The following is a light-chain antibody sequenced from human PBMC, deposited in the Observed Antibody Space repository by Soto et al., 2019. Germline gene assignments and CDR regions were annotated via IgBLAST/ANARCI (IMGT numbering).Light chain of an antibody. CDR1: RSNIGSNP. J-gene: IGLJ1*01. V-gene: IGLV1-44*01. Sequence: QSVLTQPPSASGTPGQRVTISCSGSRSNIGSNPVNWYQQLPGTAPKLLIDSNNQRPSGVPDRFSGSRSGTSASLAISGLQSEDEADYYCEAWDERLYGRVYGTGTKLTVL. CDR3: EAWDERLYGRV. CDR2: SNN.